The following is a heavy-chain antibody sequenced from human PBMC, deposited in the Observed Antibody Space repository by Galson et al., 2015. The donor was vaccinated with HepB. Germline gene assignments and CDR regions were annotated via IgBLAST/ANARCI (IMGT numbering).Heavy chain of an antibody. J-gene: IGHJ3*02. CDR1: GGSISSYY. V-gene: IGHV4-59*08. Sequence: ETLSLTCTVSGGSISSYYWSWIRQPPGKGLEWIGYIYYSGSTNYNPSLKSRVTISVDTSKNQFSLKLSSVTAADTAVYYCARHGRRDSQIAFDIWGQGTMVTVSS. D-gene: IGHD1-14*01. CDR2: IYYSGST. CDR3: ARHGRRDSQIAFDI.